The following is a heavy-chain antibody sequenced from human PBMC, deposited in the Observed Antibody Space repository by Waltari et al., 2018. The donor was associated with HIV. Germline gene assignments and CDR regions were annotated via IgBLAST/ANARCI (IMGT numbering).Heavy chain of an antibody. CDR3: ARLRVGATFEDALDI. CDR1: GGSFSGYY. CDR2: VNHIGTA. V-gene: IGHV4-34*01. Sequence: QVQLRQWGAGLLKPSETLSRTCAVYGGSFSGYYWSWLRQPPGKGLEWSGEVNHIGTANYNPSLKSRVTFSVDPSKNQFSLRLTSVTAADTAVYYCARLRVGATFEDALDIWAQGAMVTVSS. J-gene: IGHJ3*02. D-gene: IGHD1-26*01.